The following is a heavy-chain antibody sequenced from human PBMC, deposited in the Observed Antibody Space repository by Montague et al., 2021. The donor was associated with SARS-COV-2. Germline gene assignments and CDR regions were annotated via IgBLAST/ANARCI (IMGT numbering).Heavy chain of an antibody. D-gene: IGHD2-2*01. V-gene: IGHV4-34*01. CDR3: ARGQRPVVVPGAGPAGRAFDI. CDR2: VNQSGTT. J-gene: IGHJ3*02. Sequence: SETLSLTCAISGGSFRNYYWSWIRQPPGKGLEWIGEVNQSGTTIYNPSVKSGVTISEDTSKNQFYLRLNSVTAADTAVYYCARGQRPVVVPGAGPAGRAFDICGQGTMVTVSS. CDR1: GGSFRNYY.